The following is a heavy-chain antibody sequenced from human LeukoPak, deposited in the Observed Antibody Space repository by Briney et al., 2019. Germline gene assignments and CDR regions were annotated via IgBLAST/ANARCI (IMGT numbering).Heavy chain of an antibody. CDR1: GFAFSSYS. CDR2: ISSSSSTI. Sequence: PGGSLRLSCAAAGFAFSSYSMNWVRQAPGKGLEWVSYISSSSSTIYYADSVKGRFTISRDNAKNSLYLQMNSLRAEDTAVYYCARVGIVGARPTDYWGQGTLVTVSS. V-gene: IGHV3-48*04. J-gene: IGHJ4*02. CDR3: ARVGIVGARPTDY. D-gene: IGHD1-26*01.